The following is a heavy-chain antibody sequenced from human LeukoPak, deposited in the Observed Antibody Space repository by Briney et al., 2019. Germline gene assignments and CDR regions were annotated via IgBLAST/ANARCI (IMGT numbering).Heavy chain of an antibody. CDR3: ARGRGSSARLGYYFYYTDV. D-gene: IGHD1-26*01. CDR2: IYYSGST. J-gene: IGHJ6*03. V-gene: IGHV4-59*12. CDR1: GGSISSYY. Sequence: SETLSLTCTVSGGSISSYYWSWIRQPPGKGLEWIGYIYYSGSTNYNPSLKSRVTISVDTSKNQFSLKLSSVTAADTAVYYCARGRGSSARLGYYFYYTDVWGKGTTVTVSS.